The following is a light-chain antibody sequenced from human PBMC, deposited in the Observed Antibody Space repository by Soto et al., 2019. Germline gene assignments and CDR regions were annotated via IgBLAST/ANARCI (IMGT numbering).Light chain of an antibody. CDR3: QQYNSYWT. V-gene: IGKV1-5*01. CDR2: DAS. J-gene: IGKJ3*01. Sequence: DIQMTQSPSTLSAFVGDRVTITCRASQSISLSLAWYQQKPGKAPDLLISDASNLERGVPSRFSGSGSGTEFTLTISSLQPDDFATYYCQQYNSYWTFGPGPRWIS. CDR1: QSISLS.